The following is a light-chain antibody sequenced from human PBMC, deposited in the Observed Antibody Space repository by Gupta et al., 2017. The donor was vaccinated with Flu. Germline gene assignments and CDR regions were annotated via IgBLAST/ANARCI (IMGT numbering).Light chain of an antibody. CDR3: NSYTSSSTVI. CDR1: SSDVGGYKY. V-gene: IGLV2-14*01. J-gene: IGLJ2*01. Sequence: SITISCTGTSSDVGGYKYVSWYQQHPGKAPKLMIYEVSNRPSGVSNRFSGSKSGNTASLTISGLQAEDEADYYCNSYTSSSTVIFGGGTKLTVL. CDR2: EVS.